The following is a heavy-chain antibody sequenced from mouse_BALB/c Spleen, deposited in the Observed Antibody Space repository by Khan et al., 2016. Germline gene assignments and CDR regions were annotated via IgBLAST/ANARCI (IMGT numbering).Heavy chain of an antibody. D-gene: IGHD3-1*01. CDR1: GFTFSSYT. CDR3: ARERRARADGYFDY. V-gene: IGHV5-12-2*01. CDR2: ISNGGGST. Sequence: EVELVESGGGLVQPGGSLKLSCAASGFTFSSYTMSWVRQTPEKRLEWVAYISNGGGSTYYPDTVKGRFTISRDNAKNTLYLQMSSLKSEDTAMDYCARERRARADGYFDYWGQGTTLTVSA. J-gene: IGHJ2*01.